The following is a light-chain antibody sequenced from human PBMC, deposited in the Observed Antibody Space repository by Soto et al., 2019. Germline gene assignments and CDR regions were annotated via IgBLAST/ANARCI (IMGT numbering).Light chain of an antibody. Sequence: QSALTQPASVSGSPGQSITISCTGTSSDVGAFHYVSWYQQHPGKAPKLMIYEVTNRPSGVSNRFSGSKSGNTASLTISGLQAEDEADYYCCSFALRSTLIFGGGTKLTVL. CDR1: SSDVGAFHY. CDR3: CSFALRSTLI. CDR2: EVT. J-gene: IGLJ2*01. V-gene: IGLV2-14*01.